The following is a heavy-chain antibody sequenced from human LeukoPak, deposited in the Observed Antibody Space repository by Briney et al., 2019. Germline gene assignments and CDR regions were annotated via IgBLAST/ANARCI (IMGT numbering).Heavy chain of an antibody. CDR3: AKLLLHYDILTGYYFDY. CDR1: GFTFSSYA. D-gene: IGHD3-9*01. J-gene: IGHJ4*02. Sequence: AGRSLRLSCAASGFTFSSYAMSWVRQAPGKGLEWVSAISGSGGSTYYADSVKGRFTISRDNSKNTLYLQMNSLRAEDTAVYYCAKLLLHYDILTGYYFDYWGQGTLVTVSS. CDR2: ISGSGGST. V-gene: IGHV3-23*01.